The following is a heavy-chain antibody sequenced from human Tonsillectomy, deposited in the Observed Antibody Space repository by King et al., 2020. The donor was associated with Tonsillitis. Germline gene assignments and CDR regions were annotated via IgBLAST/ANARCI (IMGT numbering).Heavy chain of an antibody. V-gene: IGHV3-23*04. CDR3: AKDPPYYYFYYGMDV. J-gene: IGHJ6*02. Sequence: VQLVESGGGLVQPGGSLRLSCAASGFTFNSYAMSWGRQAPGKGLEWVSAITGGGDNTYYADSVKGRFTISRDNSKNTLYMQMNSLRAEDTAVYYCAKDPPYYYFYYGMDVWGQGTTVTVSS. CDR2: ITGGGDNT. CDR1: GFTFNSYA.